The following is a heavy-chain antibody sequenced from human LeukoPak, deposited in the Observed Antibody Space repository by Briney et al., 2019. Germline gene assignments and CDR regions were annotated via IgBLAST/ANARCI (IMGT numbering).Heavy chain of an antibody. J-gene: IGHJ3*02. CDR2: ISGSGGST. V-gene: IGHV3-23*01. D-gene: IGHD3-22*01. Sequence: GGSLRLSCAASGFTFSSYAMSWVRQAPGKGPEWVSAISGSGGSTYYADSVKGRFTISRDNSKNTLYLQMNSLRAEDTAVYYCAKHAYYYDSSGPGGGAFDIWGQGTMVTVSS. CDR3: AKHAYYYDSSGPGGGAFDI. CDR1: GFTFSSYA.